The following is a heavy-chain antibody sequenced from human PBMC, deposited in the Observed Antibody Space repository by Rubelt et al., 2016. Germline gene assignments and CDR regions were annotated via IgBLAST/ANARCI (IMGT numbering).Heavy chain of an antibody. CDR2: IDPSDTCI. V-gene: IGHV5-10-1*03. Sequence: EVQLVQSGAEVKKPGESLRISCKGSGYNFTTYWISWVRQTPGKGLEWMGRIDPSDTCINYSPSFQGHVAMSAAKSLSPAYMQWSSLNASDTAMYYCGRVNMWYPLWGQGTLVTVSS. D-gene: IGHD2-15*01. CDR3: GRVNMWYPL. CDR1: GYNFTTYW. J-gene: IGHJ4*02.